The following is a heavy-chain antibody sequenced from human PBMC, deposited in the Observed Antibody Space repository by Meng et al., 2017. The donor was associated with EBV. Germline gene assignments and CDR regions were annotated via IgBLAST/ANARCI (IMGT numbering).Heavy chain of an antibody. V-gene: IGHV1-69*01. Sequence: QVQLVQSGAEVKKPXSSVQVCCRTAGGTFRRDAVSWVRQAPGQGLEWIGGIIPMLGAPNYAQKFQGRVTIIADESTSTHTMELNSLRSEDTAMYYCASESGRGYTPDYWGQGTLVTGST. CDR3: ASESGRGYTPDY. D-gene: IGHD3-10*01. CDR1: GGTFRRDA. CDR2: IIPMLGAP. J-gene: IGHJ4*02.